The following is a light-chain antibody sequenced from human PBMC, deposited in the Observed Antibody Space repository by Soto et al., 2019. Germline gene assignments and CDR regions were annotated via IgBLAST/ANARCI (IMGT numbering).Light chain of an antibody. CDR3: SSYTSSAPFYV. CDR2: DVN. J-gene: IGLJ1*01. CDR1: TTDVDGYDY. V-gene: IGLV2-14*03. Sequence: QSALTQPASVSGSPGQSITISCTGATTDVDGYDYVSWYQQHPGQAPKLLIYDVNSRTSGISYRFSGSKSGDTASLTISGLQAEDDADYYCSSYTSSAPFYVFGAGTKLTVL.